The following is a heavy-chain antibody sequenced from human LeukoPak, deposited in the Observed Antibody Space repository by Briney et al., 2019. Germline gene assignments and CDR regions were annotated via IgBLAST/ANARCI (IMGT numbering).Heavy chain of an antibody. V-gene: IGHV4-34*01. D-gene: IGHD1-26*01. CDR3: ARSLVGATPPLDY. Sequence: SETLSLTCAVYGGSFSGNYWSWIRQPPGMGLEWIGEINHSGSTNYNPSLKSRVTISVDTSKNQFSLKLSSVTAADTAVYYCARSLVGATPPLDYWGQGTLVTVSS. J-gene: IGHJ4*02. CDR2: INHSGST. CDR1: GGSFSGNY.